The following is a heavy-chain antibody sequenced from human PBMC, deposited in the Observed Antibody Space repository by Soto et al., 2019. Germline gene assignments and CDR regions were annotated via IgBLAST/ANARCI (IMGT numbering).Heavy chain of an antibody. V-gene: IGHV3-53*01. D-gene: IGHD5-12*01. J-gene: IGHJ6*02. CDR1: GFTVSSNY. Sequence: VGSLRLSCAASGFTVSSNYMSWVRQAPGKGLEWVSVIYSGGSTYYADSVKGRFTISRDNSKNTLYLQMNSLRAEDTAVYYCAKDLGRGDIVAFYYYYGMDVWGQGTTVTVSS. CDR3: AKDLGRGDIVAFYYYYGMDV. CDR2: IYSGGST.